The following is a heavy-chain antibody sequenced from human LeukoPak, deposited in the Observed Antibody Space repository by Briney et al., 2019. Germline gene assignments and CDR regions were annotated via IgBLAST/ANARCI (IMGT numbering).Heavy chain of an antibody. Sequence: GGSLRLSCAASGFTSSSYWMHWVRQAPGKGLVWVSRINSDGSSTSYADSVKGRFTISRDNAKNTLYLQMNSLRAEDTAVYYCAREWFPGAFDIWGQGTMVTVSS. J-gene: IGHJ3*02. CDR3: AREWFPGAFDI. CDR1: GFTSSSYW. CDR2: INSDGSST. V-gene: IGHV3-74*01. D-gene: IGHD3-10*01.